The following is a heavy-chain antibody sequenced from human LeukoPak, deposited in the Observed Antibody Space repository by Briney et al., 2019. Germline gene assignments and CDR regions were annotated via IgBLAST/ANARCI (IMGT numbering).Heavy chain of an antibody. Sequence: PSETLSLTCAVYGGSFSGYYWSWIRQPPGKGLEWIGEINHSGSTNYNPSLKSRVTISVDTSKNQFSLKLSSVTAADTAVYYCARYYGSGSSLYYYYYYMDVWGKGTTVTISS. J-gene: IGHJ6*03. CDR3: ARYYGSGSSLYYYYYYMDV. V-gene: IGHV4-34*01. CDR2: INHSGST. D-gene: IGHD3-10*01. CDR1: GGSFSGYY.